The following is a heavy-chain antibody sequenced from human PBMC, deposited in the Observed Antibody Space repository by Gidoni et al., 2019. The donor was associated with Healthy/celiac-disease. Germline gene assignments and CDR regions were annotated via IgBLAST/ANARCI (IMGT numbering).Heavy chain of an antibody. J-gene: IGHJ4*02. Sequence: QVQLVESGGGVAQPGRSLRLSCAAPGFTFISSAMPWVRQAPGKGLEWVAVISDDGSNKYYADSVKGRFTISRDNSKNTLYLQMNSLRAEDTAVYYCAREKNPLTTVSLEGQPLDYWGQGTLVTVSS. D-gene: IGHD4-17*01. CDR3: AREKNPLTTVSLEGQPLDY. CDR1: GFTFISSA. CDR2: ISDDGSNK. V-gene: IGHV3-30*01.